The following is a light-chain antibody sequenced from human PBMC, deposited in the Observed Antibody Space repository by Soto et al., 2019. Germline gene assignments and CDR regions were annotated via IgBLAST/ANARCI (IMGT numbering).Light chain of an antibody. CDR3: QQYNNWPQT. J-gene: IGKJ1*01. V-gene: IGKV3-15*01. CDR1: QSVSSN. CDR2: ATS. Sequence: EIVMTQSPATLSVSPGERATLSCRPSQSVSSNLAWYQQKPGQTPRLLIYATSTRATGIPARFSGSGSGTDFTLTISRLEPEDFAVYYCQQYNNWPQTFGQGTKVDIK.